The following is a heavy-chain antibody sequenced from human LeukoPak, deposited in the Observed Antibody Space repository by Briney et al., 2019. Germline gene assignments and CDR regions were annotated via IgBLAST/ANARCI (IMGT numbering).Heavy chain of an antibody. J-gene: IGHJ3*02. CDR3: ARHLRGSGGAFDI. CDR1: GGSISSYY. CDR2: IYYSGST. V-gene: IGHV4-59*08. Sequence: PSETLSLTCTVSGGSISSYYWSWIRQPPGKGLEWIGYIYYSGSTNYSPSLKSRVTISVDTSKNQFSLKLSSVTAADTAVYYCARHLRGSGGAFDIWGQGTMVTVSS. D-gene: IGHD1-26*01.